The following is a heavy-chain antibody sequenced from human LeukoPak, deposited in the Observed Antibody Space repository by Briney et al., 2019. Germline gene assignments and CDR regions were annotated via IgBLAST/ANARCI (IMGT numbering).Heavy chain of an antibody. V-gene: IGHV3-33*01. D-gene: IGHD1-7*01. J-gene: IGHJ6*03. CDR1: GFTFSSYG. CDR2: IWYDGSNK. CDR3: ARHRVTGTTFYYYYYMDV. Sequence: GGSLRLSCAASGFTFSSYGMHWVRQAPGKGLDWVAVIWYDGSNKYYADSVKGRFTISRDNSKNTLYLQMNSLRAEDTAVYYCARHRVTGTTFYYYYYMDVWGKGTTVTVSS.